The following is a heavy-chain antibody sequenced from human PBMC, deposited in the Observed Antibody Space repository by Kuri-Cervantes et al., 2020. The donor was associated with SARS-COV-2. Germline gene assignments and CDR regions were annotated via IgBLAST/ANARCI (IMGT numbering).Heavy chain of an antibody. D-gene: IGHD4-23*01. V-gene: IGHV3-21*01. J-gene: IGHJ2*01. CDR2: ISSSSSYI. CDR3: ARDPYSGGNPNWYFDL. CDR1: GFTFSSYS. Sequence: GESLKISCAASGFTFSSYSMNWIRQAPRKGLEWVSSISSSSSYIYYADSVKGRFTITRDNAKNSLFLQMNSLRAEDTAGYYCARDPYSGGNPNWYFDLWGRGTLVTVSS.